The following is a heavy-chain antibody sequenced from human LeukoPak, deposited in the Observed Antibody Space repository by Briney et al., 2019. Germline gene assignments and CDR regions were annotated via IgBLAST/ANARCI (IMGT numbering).Heavy chain of an antibody. CDR2: FDPEDGGT. J-gene: IGHJ3*02. D-gene: IGHD3-22*01. CDR1: GYTLTELS. V-gene: IGHV1-24*01. Sequence: GASVKVSCKVSGYTLTELSTHWVRQAPGKGLEWMGGFDPEDGGTIYAQKFQGKVTMTEDTSTDTAYMELSRLRSDDTAVYYCARGRGHYESSDYYYEGDAFDIWGQGTMVTVSS. CDR3: ARGRGHYESSDYYYEGDAFDI.